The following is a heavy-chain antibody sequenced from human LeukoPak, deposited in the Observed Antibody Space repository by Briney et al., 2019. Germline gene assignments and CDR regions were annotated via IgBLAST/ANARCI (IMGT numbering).Heavy chain of an antibody. CDR2: IYYSGST. Sequence: SETLSLTCTVSGGSISDYYWGWIRQPPGKGLEWIGYIYYSGSTYYNPSLKSRVTISVDTSKNQFSLKLSSVTAADTAVYYCARDKAGSGYCSSTSCFRLNWFDPWGQGTLVTVSS. V-gene: IGHV4-59*12. CDR3: ARDKAGSGYCSSTSCFRLNWFDP. J-gene: IGHJ5*02. CDR1: GGSISDYY. D-gene: IGHD2-2*01.